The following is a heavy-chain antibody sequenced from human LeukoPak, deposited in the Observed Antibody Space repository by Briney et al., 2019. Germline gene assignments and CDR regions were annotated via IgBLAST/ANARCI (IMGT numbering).Heavy chain of an antibody. CDR2: INLSGGST. Sequence: GASVKVSCKASGSTFINYCMHWVRQAPGQGLEWLGIINLSGGSTHYPQKFQDRVTMTRDTSTSTVYMELSSLRSEDTAVYYCARDLDYGEKSEDYWGQGTLVTVSS. D-gene: IGHD4/OR15-4a*01. V-gene: IGHV1-46*01. CDR3: ARDLDYGEKSEDY. J-gene: IGHJ4*02. CDR1: GSTFINYC.